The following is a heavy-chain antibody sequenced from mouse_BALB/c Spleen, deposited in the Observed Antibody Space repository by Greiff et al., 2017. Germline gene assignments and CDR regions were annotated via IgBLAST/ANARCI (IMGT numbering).Heavy chain of an antibody. D-gene: IGHD1-3*01. CDR2: IHPSDSAT. Sequence: QVQLQQPGAELVRPGASVKLSCKASGYSFTSYWMNWVKQRPGQGLEWIGMIHPSDSATRLNQKFKDKATLTVDKSSSTAYMQLSSPTSEDSAVYYCARRGTLNAFDYWGQGTTLTVSS. CDR3: ARRGTLNAFDY. J-gene: IGHJ2*01. CDR1: GYSFTSYW. V-gene: IGHV1-61*01.